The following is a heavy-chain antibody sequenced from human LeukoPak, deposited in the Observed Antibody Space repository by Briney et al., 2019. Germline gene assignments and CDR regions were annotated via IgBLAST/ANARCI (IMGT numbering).Heavy chain of an antibody. CDR3: ARGILRDYYDSSGFYHRGGVGY. Sequence: PSETLSLTCTVSGGSISTSNYYWGWIRQPPGKGLEWIGNIFYSGSTYYSPSLKSRVRISVETSKNQFSLRLSSVTAADTAVYFCARGILRDYYDSSGFYHRGGVGYWGQGTLVTVSS. V-gene: IGHV4-39*07. CDR2: IFYSGST. D-gene: IGHD3-22*01. CDR1: GGSISTSNYY. J-gene: IGHJ4*02.